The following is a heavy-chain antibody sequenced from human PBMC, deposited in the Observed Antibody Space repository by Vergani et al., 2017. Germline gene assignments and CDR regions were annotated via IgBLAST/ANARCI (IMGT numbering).Heavy chain of an antibody. V-gene: IGHV3-30*18. Sequence: QVHLVESGGGVVQPGRSLRLSCVVSGFTSSYYGMHWVRQAPGKGLEWVAVISYDGTQKYYADSVKGRFTNSRDNSKNTLYLQMNSLRAEDTAVYYCAKDPRYSYGYWFDPWGQGTLVTVSS. CDR3: AKDPRYSYGYWFDP. CDR2: ISYDGTQK. CDR1: GFTSSYYG. J-gene: IGHJ5*02. D-gene: IGHD5-18*01.